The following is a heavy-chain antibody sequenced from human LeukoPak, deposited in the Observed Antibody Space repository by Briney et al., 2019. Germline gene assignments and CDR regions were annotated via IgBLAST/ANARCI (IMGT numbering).Heavy chain of an antibody. D-gene: IGHD3-3*01. CDR3: ARSRFGVVMTYYYYYMDV. V-gene: IGHV6-1*01. Sequence: PSQTLSLTCAISGDSVSSNSAAWNWIRQSPSRGLEWLGRTYYRSKWYNDYAVSVKSRITINPGTSKNQFSLQLNSVTPEDTAVYYCARSRFGVVMTYYYYYMDVWGKGTTVTVSS. CDR2: TYYRSKWYN. J-gene: IGHJ6*03. CDR1: GDSVSSNSAA.